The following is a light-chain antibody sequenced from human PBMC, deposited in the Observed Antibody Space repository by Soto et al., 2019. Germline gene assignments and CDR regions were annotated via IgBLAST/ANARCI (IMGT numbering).Light chain of an antibody. CDR1: SSNIGAGYA. V-gene: IGLV1-40*01. J-gene: IGLJ2*01. Sequence: QAVVTQPPSVSGAPGQRVTISCTGSSSNIGAGYAVHWYQQLPGTAPKLLIYGNTNRPSGVPDRFSGSRSGTSASLAITGLQAEDEADYYCQSYDRSLSGSEFGGGTKLTVL. CDR2: GNT. CDR3: QSYDRSLSGSE.